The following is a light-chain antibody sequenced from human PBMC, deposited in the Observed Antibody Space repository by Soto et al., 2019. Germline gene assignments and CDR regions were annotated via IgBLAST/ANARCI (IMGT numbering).Light chain of an antibody. V-gene: IGKV3-11*01. CDR2: AQS. CDR1: QSVXSY. Sequence: VKKSAAALSVAAGDSATLSCRASQSVXSYLGWYQQRPGQARRVLNXAQSNKATGIPARFIGSGSGKDFTLTLSSLEAEYFPMYYCQQRSKWPTSTFGQGTRLDIK. J-gene: IGKJ5*01. CDR3: QQRSKWPTST.